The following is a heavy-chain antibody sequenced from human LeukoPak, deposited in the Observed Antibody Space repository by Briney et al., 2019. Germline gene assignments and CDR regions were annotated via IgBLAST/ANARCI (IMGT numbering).Heavy chain of an antibody. CDR2: IDPSDSDT. CDR1: GFHLTRYW. J-gene: IGHJ6*01. CDR3: ARQPMVTYNYGMDG. D-gene: IGHD5-18*01. Sequence: PGESLRISCFGSGFHLTRYWLSWVRQMPGKGLEWMGKIDPSDSDTNYSPCFQGDVTISADQSVSTAYLHWSSRKASDTAMYYCARQPMVTYNYGMDGWGEGTTVTASA. V-gene: IGHV5-10-1*01.